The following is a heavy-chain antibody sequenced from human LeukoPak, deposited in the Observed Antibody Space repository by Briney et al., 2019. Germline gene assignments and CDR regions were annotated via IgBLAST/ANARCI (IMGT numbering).Heavy chain of an antibody. D-gene: IGHD3-10*01. CDR2: ISGSGGST. Sequence: GGSLRLSCAASGFTFSSYAMSWVRQAPGKGLEWVSAISGSGGSTYYADSVKGRFTISRDNSKNTLYLQMNSLRAEDTAVYYCAKAIDYYGSGSVLAYYYYGMDVWGQGTTVTVSS. V-gene: IGHV3-23*01. CDR1: GFTFSSYA. CDR3: AKAIDYYGSGSVLAYYYYGMDV. J-gene: IGHJ6*02.